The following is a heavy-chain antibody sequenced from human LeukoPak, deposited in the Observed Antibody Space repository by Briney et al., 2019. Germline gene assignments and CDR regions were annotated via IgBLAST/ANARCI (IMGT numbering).Heavy chain of an antibody. Sequence: GGSLRLSCAASGFTVSSNFMSWVRQAPGKGLEWVSVIYSGGTTYYADSVKGRFTISRDNSKNALYLQMSSLRAEGTAVYYCARGKSGYAFDYWGQGTLVTVSS. CDR1: GFTVSSNF. V-gene: IGHV3-53*01. CDR2: IYSGGTT. D-gene: IGHD5-12*01. CDR3: ARGKSGYAFDY. J-gene: IGHJ4*02.